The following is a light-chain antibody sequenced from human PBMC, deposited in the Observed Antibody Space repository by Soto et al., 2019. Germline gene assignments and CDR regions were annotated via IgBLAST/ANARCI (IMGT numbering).Light chain of an antibody. CDR3: KQYKEWPPFT. CDR1: QSVSSN. V-gene: IGKV3-15*01. CDR2: GAS. J-gene: IGKJ5*01. Sequence: EIVMTQSPATLSLSPGERATLSCRASQSVSSNLVWYQQKPGQAPRLLIYGASTRATGIPARFSGTGSGTDFTLTISSLQSEDFAVYYCKQYKEWPPFTFGQGTRLEIK.